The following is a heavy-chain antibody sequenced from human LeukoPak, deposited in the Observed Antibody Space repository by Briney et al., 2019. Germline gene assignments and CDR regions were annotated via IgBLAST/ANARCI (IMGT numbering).Heavy chain of an antibody. Sequence: PGGSLRLSCAASGFTFDDYAMHWVRHAPGKGLEWVSLISWDGGSTYYADSVKGRFTISRDNAKNSLYLQMNSLKPEDTALYYCAKAIVATIPYIDYWGQGTLVTVSS. CDR3: AKAIVATIPYIDY. CDR2: ISWDGGST. V-gene: IGHV3-43D*03. CDR1: GFTFDDYA. J-gene: IGHJ4*02. D-gene: IGHD5-12*01.